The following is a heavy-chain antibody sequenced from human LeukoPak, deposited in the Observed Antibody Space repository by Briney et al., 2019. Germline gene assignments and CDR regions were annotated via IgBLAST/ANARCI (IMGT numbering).Heavy chain of an antibody. CDR1: GYTFTSYG. D-gene: IGHD2-21*02. CDR2: ISAYNGNT. V-gene: IGHV1-18*01. Sequence: ASVKVSCKASGYTFTSYGISWVRQAPGQGLEWIGWISAYNGNTNYAQKLQGRVTMTTDTSTRTAYMGLRSLRSDDTAVYYCAREYCGGDCQERRNRYFDLWGRGTLVTVSS. J-gene: IGHJ2*01. CDR3: AREYCGGDCQERRNRYFDL.